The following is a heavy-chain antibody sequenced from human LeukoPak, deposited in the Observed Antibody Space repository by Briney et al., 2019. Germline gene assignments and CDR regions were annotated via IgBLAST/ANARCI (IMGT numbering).Heavy chain of an antibody. V-gene: IGHV3-23*01. CDR3: AKDDPYCGGDCSLP. Sequence: GGSLRLSCAASGFTFADHATSWVRQAPGKGLEWVSAISASGDNTYYADSVKGRFTISRDNSKNTLYLQMNSLRADDTALYYCAKDDPYCGGDCSLPWGQGTLVTVSS. CDR2: ISASGDNT. D-gene: IGHD2-21*01. J-gene: IGHJ5*02. CDR1: GFTFADHA.